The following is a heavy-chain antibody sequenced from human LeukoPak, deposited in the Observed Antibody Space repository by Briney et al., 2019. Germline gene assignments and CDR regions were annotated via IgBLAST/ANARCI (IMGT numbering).Heavy chain of an antibody. J-gene: IGHJ3*02. CDR2: INPSDGDT. CDR3: ARDCSGADCYSGNAFDI. Sequence: ASVKVSCKTSGYTFTDYYMQWVRQAPGQGLEWMGWINPSDGDTNSARKFQGRVTMTRDTSISTAYLELSRLTSDDTAIYYCARDCSGADCYSGNAFDIWGQGTMVTVSS. D-gene: IGHD2-15*01. V-gene: IGHV1-2*02. CDR1: GYTFTDYY.